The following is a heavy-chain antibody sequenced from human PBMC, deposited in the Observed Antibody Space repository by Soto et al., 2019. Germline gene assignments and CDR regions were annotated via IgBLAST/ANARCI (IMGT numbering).Heavy chain of an antibody. CDR1: GYTFTSYD. J-gene: IGHJ3*01. CDR3: ARAPAKKPWLVQDDAFDA. CDR2: VNTNSGNT. D-gene: IGHD6-19*01. V-gene: IGHV1-8*01. Sequence: QVQLVQSGAEVKKPGASVKVSCKASGYTFTSYDINWVRQATGQGLEWMGWVNTNSGNTGDAQKFQGRVTKARNTSVNAAYKELSSLRSEDTNVYYCARAPAKKPWLVQDDAFDAWGQGTMVTVSS.